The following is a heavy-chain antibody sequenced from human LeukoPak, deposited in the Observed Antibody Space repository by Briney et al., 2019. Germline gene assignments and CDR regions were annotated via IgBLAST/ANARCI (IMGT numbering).Heavy chain of an antibody. Sequence: GGSLRLSCAASGFAFNNYAMSWVRQAPGKGLEWVSAISASGGTTYYADSVKGRFTISRDNSENTLFLQMNSLRAEDTAVYYCAKEPREYCSSTSCPNWFDSWGQGTLVTVSS. D-gene: IGHD2-2*01. CDR3: AKEPREYCSSTSCPNWFDS. V-gene: IGHV3-23*01. J-gene: IGHJ5*01. CDR2: ISASGGTT. CDR1: GFAFNNYA.